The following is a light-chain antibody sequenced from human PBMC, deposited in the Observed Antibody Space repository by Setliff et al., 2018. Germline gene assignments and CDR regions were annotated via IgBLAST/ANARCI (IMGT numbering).Light chain of an antibody. Sequence: QSALTQPPSVSGAPGQRVSISCTGIGAGFTVHWYQQLSTTAPKLLISHNNNRPSGVPDRFSGSRSGTSASLVITGLQAEDEADYYCQSYAGGLGGEVFGGGTKVTVL. J-gene: IGLJ1*01. V-gene: IGLV1-40*01. CDR2: HNN. CDR3: QSYAGGLGGEV. CDR1: GAGFT.